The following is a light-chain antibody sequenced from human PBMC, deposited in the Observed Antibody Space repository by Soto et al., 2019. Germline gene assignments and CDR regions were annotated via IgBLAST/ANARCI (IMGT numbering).Light chain of an antibody. CDR1: QNITKN. CDR3: QQSFNTPFT. Sequence: DIQMTQSPSSLSASVGDRVTITCRASQNITKNLNWYQQKPGKAPKLLIYTTSNYRSGVPPRFSGSGSGTDFTLTISSLQFEDFATYYCQQSFNTPFTFGPGTIVDI. J-gene: IGKJ3*01. V-gene: IGKV1-39*01. CDR2: TTS.